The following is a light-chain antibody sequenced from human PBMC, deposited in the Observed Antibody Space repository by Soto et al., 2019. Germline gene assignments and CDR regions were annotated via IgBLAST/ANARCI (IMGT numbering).Light chain of an antibody. J-gene: IGKJ4*01. Sequence: KVLTQSPVTLSVSLGERATLSCRASQSITTNLAWYQQKPGQAPRLLIFGASNRATGIPARFSGSGSGTEFSRTISSLQSEDSAIYYCQQYNDWPPLTFGGGTKVEI. CDR2: GAS. CDR3: QQYNDWPPLT. CDR1: QSITTN. V-gene: IGKV3-15*01.